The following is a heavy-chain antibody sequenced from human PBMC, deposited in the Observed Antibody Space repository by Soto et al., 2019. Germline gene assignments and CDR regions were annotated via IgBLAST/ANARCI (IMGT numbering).Heavy chain of an antibody. CDR2: ISGSGGST. D-gene: IGHD3-10*01. V-gene: IGHV3-23*01. Sequence: GGSLRLSCAASGFTFSSYAMSWVRQAPGKGLEWVSAISGSGGSTYYADSVKGRFTISRDNSKNTLYLQMNSLRAEDTAVYYCANYQAPSYRGAVQSNDYWGQGTLVTVSS. J-gene: IGHJ4*02. CDR1: GFTFSSYA. CDR3: ANYQAPSYRGAVQSNDY.